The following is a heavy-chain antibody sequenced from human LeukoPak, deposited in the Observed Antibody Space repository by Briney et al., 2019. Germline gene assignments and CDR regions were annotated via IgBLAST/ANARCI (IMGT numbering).Heavy chain of an antibody. CDR3: ARDNYYDSSGYYYYFDY. Sequence: GGSLRLSCAASDFTFSSYTMNWVRQAPGKGLEWVSSISSSSIHIYYADSVKGRFTISRDNAKNSLYLQMNSLRAEDTAVYYCARDNYYDSSGYYYYFDYWGQGTLVTVSS. V-gene: IGHV3-21*01. CDR1: DFTFSSYT. CDR2: ISSSSIHI. D-gene: IGHD3-22*01. J-gene: IGHJ4*02.